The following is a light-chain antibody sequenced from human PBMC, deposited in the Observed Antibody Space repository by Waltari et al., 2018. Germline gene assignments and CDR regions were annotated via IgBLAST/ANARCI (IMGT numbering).Light chain of an antibody. Sequence: QSALTQPASVSGSPGPSITISCTGTSSDVGSYNLVSWYQQHPGKAPKLMIYADNKPPLGVSTRFSGSESGNTASMTISGLQAEDEADYYCCSYAGSAIWVFGGGTKLTVL. CDR2: ADN. V-gene: IGLV2-23*01. CDR3: CSYAGSAIWV. J-gene: IGLJ3*02. CDR1: SSDVGSYNL.